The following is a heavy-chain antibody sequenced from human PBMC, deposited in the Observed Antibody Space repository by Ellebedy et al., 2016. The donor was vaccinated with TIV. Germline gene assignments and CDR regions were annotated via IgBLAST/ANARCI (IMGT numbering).Heavy chain of an antibody. CDR3: AKEKTYAGGGGRLAKYFHH. V-gene: IGHV4-4*07. Sequence: MPGGSLRLSCTVSHGSISFYYWDWIRQSAGKGLEWIGRIDASGDTRYNPSLKSRVTMSVDTSKKQFSLRLTSVTAADTAIYYCAKEKTYAGGGGRLAKYFHHWGQGTLVTVSS. CDR2: IDASGDT. J-gene: IGHJ1*01. CDR1: HGSISFYY. D-gene: IGHD2-21*01.